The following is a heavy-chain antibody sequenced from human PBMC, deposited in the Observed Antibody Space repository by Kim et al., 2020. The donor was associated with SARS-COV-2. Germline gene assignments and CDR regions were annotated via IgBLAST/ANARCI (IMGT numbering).Heavy chain of an antibody. V-gene: IGHV3-33*01. CDR3: VRDGRFLEWSYIDY. J-gene: IGHJ4*02. D-gene: IGHD3-3*01. Sequence: YADSVKGRFTISRDNSKNTLYLKMNSLRAEDTAVYYCVRDGRFLEWSYIDYWGQGTLVTVSS.